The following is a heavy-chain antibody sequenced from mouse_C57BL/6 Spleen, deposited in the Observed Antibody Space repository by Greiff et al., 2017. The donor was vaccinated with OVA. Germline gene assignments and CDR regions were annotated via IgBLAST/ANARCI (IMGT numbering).Heavy chain of an antibody. CDR3: AREGGYYFDY. CDR2: IYPRSGNT. Sequence: LVESGAELARPGASVKLSCKASGYTFTSYGISWVKQRTGQGLEWIGEIYPRSGNTYYNEKFKGKATLTADKSSSTAYMELRSLTSEDSAVYFCAREGGYYFDYWGQGTTLTVSS. V-gene: IGHV1-81*01. CDR1: GYTFTSYG. J-gene: IGHJ2*01.